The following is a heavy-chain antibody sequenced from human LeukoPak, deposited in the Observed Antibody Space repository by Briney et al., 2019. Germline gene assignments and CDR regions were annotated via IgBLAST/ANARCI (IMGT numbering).Heavy chain of an antibody. CDR1: GGSFSGYY. CDR2: INHSGST. Sequence: SETLSLTCAVYGGSFSGYYWSWIRQPPGKGLEWIGEINHSGSTNYNPSLKSRVTISVDTSKNQFSLKLSSVTAADTAVYYCARAVAGTEDWGQETLVTVSS. D-gene: IGHD6-19*01. CDR3: ARAVAGTED. V-gene: IGHV4-34*01. J-gene: IGHJ4*02.